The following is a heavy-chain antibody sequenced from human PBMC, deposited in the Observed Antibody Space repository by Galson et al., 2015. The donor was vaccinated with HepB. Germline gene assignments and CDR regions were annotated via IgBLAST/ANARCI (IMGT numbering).Heavy chain of an antibody. J-gene: IGHJ4*02. CDR2: IYYSGST. CDR3: ARPMSSGRANAYYFDY. CDR1: GGSISSSSYY. Sequence: ETLSLTCTVSGGSISSSSYYWGWIRQPPGKGLEWIGSIYYSGSTYYNPSLKSRVTISVDTSKNQFSLKLSSVTAADTAVYYCARPMSSGRANAYYFDYWGQGTLVTVSS. D-gene: IGHD1-26*01. V-gene: IGHV4-39*01.